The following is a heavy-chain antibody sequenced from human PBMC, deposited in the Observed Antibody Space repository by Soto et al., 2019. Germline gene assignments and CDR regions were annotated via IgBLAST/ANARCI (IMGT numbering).Heavy chain of an antibody. CDR2: ISAYNGNT. CDR1: GYTFTSYG. V-gene: IGHV1-18*01. J-gene: IGHJ3*02. CDR3: ARTGGDIVVVDFLDAFDI. D-gene: IGHD2-15*01. Sequence: QVQLVQSGAEVKKPGASVKVSCKASGYTFTSYGISWVRQAPGQGLECMGWISAYNGNTNYAQKLQGRVTMTTDTSTSTAYMELRSLRSDDTAVYYCARTGGDIVVVDFLDAFDIWGQGTMVTVSS.